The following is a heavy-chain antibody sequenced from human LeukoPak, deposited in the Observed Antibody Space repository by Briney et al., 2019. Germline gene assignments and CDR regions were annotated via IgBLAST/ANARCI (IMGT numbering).Heavy chain of an antibody. CDR1: GFTFSSYE. J-gene: IGHJ4*02. CDR2: IKQDGSEK. V-gene: IGHV3-7*04. CDR3: ARDTRWGGEDFDY. D-gene: IGHD2-2*01. Sequence: PGGSLRLSCAASGFTFSSYEMHWVRQAPGKGLEWVANIKQDGSEKYYVEPVKGRFTTSRDNAKNSLYLQMNSLRAEDTAVYSCARDTRWGGEDFDYWGQGTLVTVSS.